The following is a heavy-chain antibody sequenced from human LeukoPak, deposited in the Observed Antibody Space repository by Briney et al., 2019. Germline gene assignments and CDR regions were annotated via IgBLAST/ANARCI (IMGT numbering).Heavy chain of an antibody. J-gene: IGHJ4*02. CDR1: GGSISSGGYY. V-gene: IGHV4-31*03. Sequence: SETLSLTCTVSGGSISSGGYYWSWIRQHPGKGLEWIGYIYYSGSTYYNPSLKSRVTISVDTSKNQFSLKLSSVAAADTAVYYCARDAADGDYFDYWGQGTLVTVSS. D-gene: IGHD3-16*01. CDR2: IYYSGST. CDR3: ARDAADGDYFDY.